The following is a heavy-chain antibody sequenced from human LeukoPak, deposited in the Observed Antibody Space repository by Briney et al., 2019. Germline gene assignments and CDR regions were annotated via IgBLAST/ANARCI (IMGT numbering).Heavy chain of an antibody. J-gene: IGHJ4*02. CDR1: GYNFTNHW. D-gene: IGHD3-10*01. CDR2: IDPSDSYT. Sequence: GKSLKISCKGSGYNFTNHWITWVRQMPGKGLEWMGRIDPSDSYTNYSPSFQGHVTISADKSISTAYLQWSTLKASDTAIYYCARRRGGLFDYWGQGILVTVSS. CDR3: ARRRGGLFDY. V-gene: IGHV5-10-1*01.